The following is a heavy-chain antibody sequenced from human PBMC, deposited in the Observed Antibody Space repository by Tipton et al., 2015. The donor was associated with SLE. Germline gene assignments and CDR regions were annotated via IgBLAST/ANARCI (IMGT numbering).Heavy chain of an antibody. J-gene: IGHJ4*02. CDR3: ARTPVGVTTPRFDS. V-gene: IGHV4-34*11. CDR2: IYNSGST. Sequence: TLSLTCAVYGGSFSGYYWSWIRQPPGKGLEWIGYIYNSGSTNYSPSLKSRDTISLDTSRNQFSLKVSSVTAADTAKYYCARTPVGVTTPRFDSWGQGILVTVSS. D-gene: IGHD1-26*01. CDR1: GGSFSGYY.